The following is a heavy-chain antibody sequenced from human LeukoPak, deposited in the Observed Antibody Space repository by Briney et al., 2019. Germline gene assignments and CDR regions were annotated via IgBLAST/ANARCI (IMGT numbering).Heavy chain of an antibody. CDR1: GGTFSNYA. Sequence: SVKVSCKASGGTFSNYAISWVRQAPGQGLEWMGGIIPIFGTANYAQKFQGRVTITADKSTSTAYMELSSLRSEDTAVYYCARAYYDIWSGYYTPRYYYMDVWGKGTTVTVSS. CDR3: ARAYYDIWSGYYTPRYYYMDV. V-gene: IGHV1-69*06. CDR2: IIPIFGTA. D-gene: IGHD3-3*01. J-gene: IGHJ6*03.